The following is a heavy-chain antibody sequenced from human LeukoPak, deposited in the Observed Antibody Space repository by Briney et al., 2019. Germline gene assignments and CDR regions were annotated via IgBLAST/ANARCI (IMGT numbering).Heavy chain of an antibody. CDR2: VSYDGSNK. Sequence: GRSLRLSCAASGFTFSSYAMHWVRPAPGKGLEWVAVVSYDGSNKYYADSVKGRFTISRDNSKNTLYLQMNSLRAEDTAVYYCASDCSSTSCYNWGQGTLVTVSS. CDR3: ASDCSSTSCYN. V-gene: IGHV3-30-3*01. J-gene: IGHJ4*02. CDR1: GFTFSSYA. D-gene: IGHD2-2*01.